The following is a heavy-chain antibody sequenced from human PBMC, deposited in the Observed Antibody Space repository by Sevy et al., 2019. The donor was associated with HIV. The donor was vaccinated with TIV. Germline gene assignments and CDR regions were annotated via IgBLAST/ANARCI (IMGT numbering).Heavy chain of an antibody. J-gene: IGHJ4*02. D-gene: IGHD5-18*01. Sequence: GGSLRLSCTASGFTFSDYYMSWIRQAPGKGLEWVSDISTSSNYINYADSVKGRFTISGHNAKNSLYLQMNSLRAEDTAVYFCARVRYNYGQHYFDYWGQGTLVTVSS. CDR3: ARVRYNYGQHYFDY. CDR1: GFTFSDYY. V-gene: IGHV3-11*06. CDR2: ISTSSNYI.